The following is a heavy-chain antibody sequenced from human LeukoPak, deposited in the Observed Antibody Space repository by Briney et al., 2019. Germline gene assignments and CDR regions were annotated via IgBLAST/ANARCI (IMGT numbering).Heavy chain of an antibody. Sequence: GGSLRLSCAASGFTFSSYAMSWVRQAPGKGLEWVSGISGSGGSTYYADSVKGRFTISRDNSKNTLYLQMNSLRAEDTAVYYCAKGGYYYDSSGYFDYWGQGTLVTVSS. J-gene: IGHJ4*02. CDR1: GFTFSSYA. CDR2: ISGSGGST. CDR3: AKGGYYYDSSGYFDY. V-gene: IGHV3-23*01. D-gene: IGHD3-22*01.